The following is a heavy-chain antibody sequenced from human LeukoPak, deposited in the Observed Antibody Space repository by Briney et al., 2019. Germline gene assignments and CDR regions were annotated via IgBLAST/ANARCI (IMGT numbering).Heavy chain of an antibody. J-gene: IGHJ4*02. CDR2: ISGDGVST. CDR3: ARESGKFDY. V-gene: IGHV3-43*02. CDR1: GFTFSSHE. Sequence: PGGSLRLSCAASGFTFSSHEMNWVSQAPGKGLEWVSLISGDGVSTFYADSVKGRFSISRDNSKNSLSLEMNSLRTEDTAMYYCARESGKFDYWGQGTLVAVSS.